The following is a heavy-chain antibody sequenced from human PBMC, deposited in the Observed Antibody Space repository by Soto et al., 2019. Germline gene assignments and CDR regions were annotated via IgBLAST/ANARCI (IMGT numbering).Heavy chain of an antibody. D-gene: IGHD2-2*01. Sequence: GASVKVSCKASGYTFTSYYMHWVRQAPGQGLEWMGIINPSGGSTSYAQKFQGRVTMTRDTSTSTVYMELSSLRSEDTAVYYCARDRVVPAANYYYYMDVWGKGTTVTVSS. V-gene: IGHV1-46*03. CDR1: GYTFTSYY. CDR3: ARDRVVPAANYYYYMDV. CDR2: INPSGGST. J-gene: IGHJ6*03.